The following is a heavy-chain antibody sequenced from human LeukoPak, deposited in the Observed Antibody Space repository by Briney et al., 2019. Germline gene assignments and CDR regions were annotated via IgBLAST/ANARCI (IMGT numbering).Heavy chain of an antibody. CDR1: GYTFTSYG. V-gene: IGHV1-18*01. Sequence: ASVKVSCKTSGYTFTSYGISWVRQAPGQVLEWIGWISAYNGNTNYAQKLQGRVTMTTDTSTSTAYMELRSLGSDDTAVYYCARDRGSSSHPSPAWFDPWGQGTWSPSPQ. J-gene: IGHJ5*02. D-gene: IGHD6-13*01. CDR2: ISAYNGNT. CDR3: ARDRGSSSHPSPAWFDP.